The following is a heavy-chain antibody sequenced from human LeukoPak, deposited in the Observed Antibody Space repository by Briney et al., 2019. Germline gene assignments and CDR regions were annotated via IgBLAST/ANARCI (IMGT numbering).Heavy chain of an antibody. V-gene: IGHV3-33*01. CDR3: ARDLQSGTTSAFLH. CDR1: GFDFSDYG. D-gene: IGHD1-1*01. Sequence: GGSLRLSCAAYGFDFSDYGMHWVRQSPAKGLEWVAVIWYDGSETYSADSVKGRFTISRDNSKNTLCLQMTSLRVDDTAVYYCARDLQSGTTSAFLHWGQGTLVIVSS. CDR2: IWYDGSET. J-gene: IGHJ4*02.